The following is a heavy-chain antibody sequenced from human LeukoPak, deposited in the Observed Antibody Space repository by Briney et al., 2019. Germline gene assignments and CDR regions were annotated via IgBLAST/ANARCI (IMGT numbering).Heavy chain of an antibody. Sequence: PGGSLRLSCAASGFTFSSYWMHWVRQVPNQGLMWVSRINSDETISEYVDSVNGRFTISRDNAKNTLYLQMNSLRAEDTAVYYCARVVDHDYGDYYLDYWGQGTLVTVSS. D-gene: IGHD4-17*01. CDR3: ARVVDHDYGDYYLDY. V-gene: IGHV3-74*01. CDR1: GFTFSSYW. CDR2: INSDETIS. J-gene: IGHJ4*02.